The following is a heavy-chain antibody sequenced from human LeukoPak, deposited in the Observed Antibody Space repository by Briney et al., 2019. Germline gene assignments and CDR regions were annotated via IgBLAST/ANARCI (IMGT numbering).Heavy chain of an antibody. CDR3: ARLVGDSSGYTDAFDI. J-gene: IGHJ3*02. Sequence: KPSETLSLTCTVSGGSISSYYWSWIRQPPGKGLEWIGYIYYSGSTNYNPSLKSRVTISVDTSKNQFSLKLSSVTAADTAVYYCARLVGDSSGYTDAFDIWGQGTRVTVSS. D-gene: IGHD3-22*01. CDR2: IYYSGST. V-gene: IGHV4-59*12. CDR1: GGSISSYY.